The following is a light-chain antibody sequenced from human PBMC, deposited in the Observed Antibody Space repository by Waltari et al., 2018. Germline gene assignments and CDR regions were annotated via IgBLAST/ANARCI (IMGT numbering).Light chain of an antibody. J-gene: IGLJ2*01. CDR1: RLRSFH. Sequence: SSELTQDPAVSVALGQTVRSTCQGDRLRSFHASWFQQKPGQTPAVVVYGESNRPSGIPDRFSGSRSGNTVSLTITGVQAEDEADYYCNSRDSSGDRLVFGGGTKLTVL. V-gene: IGLV3-19*01. CDR2: GES. CDR3: NSRDSSGDRLV.